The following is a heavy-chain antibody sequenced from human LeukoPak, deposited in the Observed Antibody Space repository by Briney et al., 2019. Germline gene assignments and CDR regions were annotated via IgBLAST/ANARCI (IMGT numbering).Heavy chain of an antibody. D-gene: IGHD6-6*01. J-gene: IGHJ3*02. Sequence: GGSLRLSCAASGFTFTTYWMSWVRQAPGKGLEWVALISYDGSNKYYADSVKGRFTISRDNSKNTLYLQMNSLRAEDTAVYYCARVQYSSSSYGAFDIWGQGTMATVSS. CDR1: GFTFTTYW. V-gene: IGHV3-30*03. CDR2: ISYDGSNK. CDR3: ARVQYSSSSYGAFDI.